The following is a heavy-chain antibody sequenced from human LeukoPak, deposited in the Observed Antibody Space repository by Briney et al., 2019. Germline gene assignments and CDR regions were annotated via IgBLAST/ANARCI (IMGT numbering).Heavy chain of an antibody. Sequence: PSETLSLTCTVSRGSISSGGYYWSWIRQHPGKGLEWIGYIYYSGNTHYNPSLKSRVTISVDTSKNQFSLKLSSVTAADTAVYYCARGSTSWYVCWGQGTLVTVSS. V-gene: IGHV4-31*03. CDR1: RGSISSGGYY. D-gene: IGHD2/OR15-2a*01. J-gene: IGHJ5*01. CDR2: IYYSGNT. CDR3: ARGSTSWYVC.